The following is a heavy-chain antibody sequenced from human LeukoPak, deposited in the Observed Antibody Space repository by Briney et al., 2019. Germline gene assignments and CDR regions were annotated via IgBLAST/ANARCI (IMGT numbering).Heavy chain of an antibody. V-gene: IGHV1-69*05. D-gene: IGHD4-17*01. CDR3: ARSGAYGDSTGAIDY. CDR2: IIPIFGTA. CDR1: GGTFSSYA. Sequence: SVKVSFKASGGTFSSYAISWVRQAPGQGLEWMGRIIPIFGTANYAQKFQGRVTITTDESTSTAYMELSSLRSEDTAVYYCARSGAYGDSTGAIDYWGQGTLVTVSS. J-gene: IGHJ4*02.